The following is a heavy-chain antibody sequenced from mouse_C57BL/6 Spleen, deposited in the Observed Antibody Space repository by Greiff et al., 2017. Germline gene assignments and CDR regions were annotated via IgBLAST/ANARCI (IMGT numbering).Heavy chain of an antibody. Sequence: EVQLQQSGPELVKPGASVKISCKASGYSFTGYYMNWVKQSPEKSLEWIGEINPSTGGTTYNQKFKAKATLTVDKSSSTAYMQLKSLTSEDSAVYYCAKYGSSSYFDVWGTGTTVTVSS. CDR2: INPSTGGT. D-gene: IGHD1-1*01. J-gene: IGHJ1*03. CDR1: GYSFTGYY. CDR3: AKYGSSSYFDV. V-gene: IGHV1-42*01.